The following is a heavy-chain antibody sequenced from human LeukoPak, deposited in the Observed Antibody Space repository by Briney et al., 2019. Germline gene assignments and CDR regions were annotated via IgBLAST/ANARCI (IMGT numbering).Heavy chain of an antibody. J-gene: IGHJ4*02. V-gene: IGHV3-30-3*01. CDR1: GFTFSSYG. D-gene: IGHD7-27*01. Sequence: GGSLRLSGAASGFTFSSYGMHWVRQAPGKGLEWVAVVSYDGSNKYYADSVTGRFTISRDNSKNTLFLQMNSLRAEDAAVYYCATIGDRRTGELYRIDYWGQGTLVTVSS. CDR2: VSYDGSNK. CDR3: ATIGDRRTGELYRIDY.